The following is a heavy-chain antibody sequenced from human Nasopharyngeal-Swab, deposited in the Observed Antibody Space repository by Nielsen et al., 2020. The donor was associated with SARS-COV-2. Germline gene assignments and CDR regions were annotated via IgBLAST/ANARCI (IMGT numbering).Heavy chain of an antibody. D-gene: IGHD3-10*01. Sequence: SVKVSCKASGGTFSSYSISWVLQAPGQGLEWMGGIIPIFGTANYAQKFQGRVTITADKSTSTAYMELSSLRSEDTAVYYCARGDTGKYYYGSGSYSFDYWGQGTLVTVSS. CDR1: GGTFSSYS. CDR2: IIPIFGTA. V-gene: IGHV1-69*06. J-gene: IGHJ4*02. CDR3: ARGDTGKYYYGSGSYSFDY.